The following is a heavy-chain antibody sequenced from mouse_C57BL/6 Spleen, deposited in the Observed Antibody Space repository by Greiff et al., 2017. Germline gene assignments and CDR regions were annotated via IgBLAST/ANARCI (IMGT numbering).Heavy chain of an antibody. D-gene: IGHD1-1*01. CDR1: GFTFTDYY. Sequence: EVQGVESGGGLVQPGGSLSLSCAASGFTFTDYYMSWVRQPPGKALEWLGFIRNKANGYTTEYSASVKGRFTISRDNSPSILYLQMNALRAEASATYFCARYGSSSRYFVVWGTGTTVTVSS. CDR3: ARYGSSSRYFVV. J-gene: IGHJ1*03. CDR2: IRNKANGYTT. V-gene: IGHV7-3*01.